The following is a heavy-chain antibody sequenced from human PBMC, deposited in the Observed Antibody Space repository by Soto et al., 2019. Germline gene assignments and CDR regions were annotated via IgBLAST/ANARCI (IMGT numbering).Heavy chain of an antibody. Sequence: SETLSLTCGVYGGSIRGFYWSWIRQSPGKGLEWIGDINDNGGTNYNPSLKSRVTTSLDTSKKQVSLMVSSVTAADTAVYYCARGRYSYETIYYKFYYSALDVWGQGTTVTVSS. CDR1: GGSIRGFY. D-gene: IGHD3-10*01. CDR2: INDNGGT. CDR3: ARGRYSYETIYYKFYYSALDV. J-gene: IGHJ6*02. V-gene: IGHV4-34*01.